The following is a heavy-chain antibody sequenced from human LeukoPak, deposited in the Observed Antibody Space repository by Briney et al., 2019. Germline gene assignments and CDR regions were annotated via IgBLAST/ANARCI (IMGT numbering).Heavy chain of an antibody. V-gene: IGHV1-46*02. D-gene: IGHD1-26*01. J-gene: IGHJ3*02. CDR1: GNTYNSYY. CDR3: VGSYYAFDI. Sequence: ASVKVSCKASGNTYNSYYMHWVRQAPGQGLEWMGIISPNSNNITSYAQRFQGRVTMTRDMSTTTVYMELRSLRSEDTAVYYCVGSYYAFDIWGQGTMVTVSS. CDR2: ISPNSNNIT.